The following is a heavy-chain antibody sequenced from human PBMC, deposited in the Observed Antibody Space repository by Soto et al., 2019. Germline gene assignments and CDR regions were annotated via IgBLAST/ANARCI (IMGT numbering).Heavy chain of an antibody. CDR2: ISGGGGSR. J-gene: IGHJ2*01. Sequence: EEQLLESGGGLVQPGGSLRLSCAASGFTFVSHAMAWVRQAPGQGLEWLSAISGGGGSRYYADSVKGRFTVSRDNSKNTVYLQMNSLTAEDTALYYCAKDVGGWPWYFDLWGRGTLVTVSS. V-gene: IGHV3-23*01. D-gene: IGHD6-19*01. CDR3: AKDVGGWPWYFDL. CDR1: GFTFVSHA.